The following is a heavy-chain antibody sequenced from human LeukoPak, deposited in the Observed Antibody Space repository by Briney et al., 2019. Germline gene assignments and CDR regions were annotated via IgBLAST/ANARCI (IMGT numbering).Heavy chain of an antibody. J-gene: IGHJ3*01. CDR2: ISAYNGNT. CDR3: ARAGVTMVRGPVSPF. V-gene: IGHV1-18*01. Sequence: ASVKVSCKASGYTFTSYGISWVRQAPGQGLDWMGWISAYNGNTNYAQKLQGRVTMTTDTSTSTAYMELRSLRSDDTAVYYCARAGVTMVRGPVSPFWGQGTMVTVSS. CDR1: GYTFTSYG. D-gene: IGHD3-10*01.